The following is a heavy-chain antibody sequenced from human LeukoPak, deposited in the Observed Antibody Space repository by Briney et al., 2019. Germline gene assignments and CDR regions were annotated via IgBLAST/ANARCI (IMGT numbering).Heavy chain of an antibody. CDR3: ARTTDSSGYYD. CDR1: GGSISSGGYY. J-gene: IGHJ4*02. V-gene: IGHV4-31*03. D-gene: IGHD3-22*01. Sequence: PSETLSLTCTVSGGSISSGGYYWSWVRQHPGKGLEWIGYIYYSGSTYYSPSLKSRVTISVDTSKNQFSLKLSSVTAADTAVYYCARTTDSSGYYDWGQGTLVTVSS. CDR2: IYYSGST.